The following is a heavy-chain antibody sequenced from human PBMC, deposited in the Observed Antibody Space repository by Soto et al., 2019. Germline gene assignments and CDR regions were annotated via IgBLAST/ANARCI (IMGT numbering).Heavy chain of an antibody. V-gene: IGHV3-7*05. CDR3: ARDSYSSSGGMDV. CDR2: IKQDGSEK. CDR1: GFTFSSYW. D-gene: IGHD6-6*01. Sequence: GGSLRLSCAASGFTFSSYWMSWVRQAPGKGLEWVANIKQDGSEKYYVDSVKGRFTISRDNAKNSLYLQMNSLRAEDTAVYYCARDSYSSSGGMDVWGQGTTVTVSS. J-gene: IGHJ6*02.